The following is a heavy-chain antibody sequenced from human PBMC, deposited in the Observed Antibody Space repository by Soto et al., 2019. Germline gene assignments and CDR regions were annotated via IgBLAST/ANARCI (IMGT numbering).Heavy chain of an antibody. CDR1: GFTVSSNY. Sequence: GGSLRLSCAASGFTVSSNYMSWVRQAPGKGLEWVSVIYSGGSTYYADSVKGRFTISRDNSKNTLYLKMNSLRAEDTAVYYCARELGQVGWNDYWGQGTLVTVSS. D-gene: IGHD1-1*01. CDR3: ARELGQVGWNDY. V-gene: IGHV3-53*01. J-gene: IGHJ4*02. CDR2: IYSGGST.